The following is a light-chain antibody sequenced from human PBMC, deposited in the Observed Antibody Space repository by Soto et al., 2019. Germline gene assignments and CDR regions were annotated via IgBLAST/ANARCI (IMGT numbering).Light chain of an antibody. V-gene: IGLV3-21*02. CDR3: QVWDSSSDHYV. CDR2: DDS. J-gene: IGLJ1*01. Sequence: SYELTQPPSVSVAPGQTASITCGGDNIGYKSVHWYQLKPGQAPLVVVYDDSDRPSGIPERFSGSSSGNTATLTISRVEAGDEADYYCQVWDSSSDHYVFGTGTKVTVL. CDR1: NIGYKS.